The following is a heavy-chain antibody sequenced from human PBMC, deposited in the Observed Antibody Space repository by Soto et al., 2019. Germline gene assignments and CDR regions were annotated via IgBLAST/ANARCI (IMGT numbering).Heavy chain of an antibody. CDR1: GYSFTSYW. CDR3: ARHVPSQYTAMVPFDP. Sequence: GESLKISCKGSGYSFTSYWISWVRQMPGEGLEWMGRIDPSDSYTNYSPSFQGHVTISADKSISTAYLQWSSLKASDTAMYYCARHVPSQYTAMVPFDPWGQGTLVTVS. CDR2: IDPSDSYT. V-gene: IGHV5-10-1*01. J-gene: IGHJ5*02. D-gene: IGHD5-18*01.